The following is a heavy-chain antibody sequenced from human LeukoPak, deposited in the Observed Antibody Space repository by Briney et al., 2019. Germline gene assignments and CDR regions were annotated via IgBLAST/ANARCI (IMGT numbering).Heavy chain of an antibody. Sequence: PSETLSLTCTVSGGSISSSSYYWGWIRQPPGKGLEWIGSIYYSGSTYYNPSLKSRVTISVDTSKYQFSLKLSSVTAADTAVYYCARGGSVRQDFWSGYPTPSYFNYWGQGTLVTVSS. V-gene: IGHV4-39*01. CDR2: IYYSGST. J-gene: IGHJ4*02. CDR3: ARGGSVRQDFWSGYPTPSYFNY. D-gene: IGHD3-3*01. CDR1: GGSISSSSYY.